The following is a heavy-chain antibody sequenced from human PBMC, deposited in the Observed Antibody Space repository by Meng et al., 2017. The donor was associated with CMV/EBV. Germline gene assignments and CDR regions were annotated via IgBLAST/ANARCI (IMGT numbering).Heavy chain of an antibody. CDR1: GYTFTSYD. J-gene: IGHJ4*02. Sequence: GYTFTSYDINWLRQATGQGLEWMGWMNPNSGNTGYAQKFQGRVTMTRNTSISTAYMELSSLRSEDTAVYYCARGRRYSGSPHPLGYWGQGTLVTVSS. D-gene: IGHD1-26*01. CDR2: MNPNSGNT. CDR3: ARGRRYSGSPHPLGY. V-gene: IGHV1-8*01.